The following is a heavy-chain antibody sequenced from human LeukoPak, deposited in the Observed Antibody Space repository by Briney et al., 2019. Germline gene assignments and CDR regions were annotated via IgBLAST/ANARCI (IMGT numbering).Heavy chain of an antibody. V-gene: IGHV4-38-2*02. J-gene: IGHJ4*02. CDR2: MYHSGST. D-gene: IGHD3-10*01. Sequence: SETLSLTCTVSSYSISSGYYWGWIRQPPGKGLEWIGSMYHSGSTYYNPSLKSRVTISVDTSKNQFSLKLSSVTAADTAVYYCARDLNLLVRGEYWGQGTLVTVSS. CDR1: SYSISSGYY. CDR3: ARDLNLLVRGEY.